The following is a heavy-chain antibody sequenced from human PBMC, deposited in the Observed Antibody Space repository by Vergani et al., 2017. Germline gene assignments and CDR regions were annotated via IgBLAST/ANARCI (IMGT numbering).Heavy chain of an antibody. CDR2: INPNSGGT. D-gene: IGHD3-22*01. V-gene: IGHV1-2*02. J-gene: IGHJ4*02. CDR3: ARDEGYYDSSGYYTVHAFDY. Sequence: QVQLVQSGAEVKKPGASVKVSCKASGYTFTGYYMHWVRQAPGQGLEWMGWINPNSGGTNYAQKFQGRVTMTRDTSISTAYMELRSLRSDDTAVYYCARDEGYYDSSGYYTVHAFDYWGQGTLVTVSS. CDR1: GYTFTGYY.